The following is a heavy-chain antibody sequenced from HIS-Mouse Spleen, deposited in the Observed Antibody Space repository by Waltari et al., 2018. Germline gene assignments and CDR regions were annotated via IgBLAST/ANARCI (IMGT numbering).Heavy chain of an antibody. CDR3: AREIPYSSSWYDWYFDL. Sequence: QLHLQESGPGLVQPWETLSLTCTLSGGPISSRLYYWVWIRQPPGKGLEWIGSIYYSGSTYYNPSLKSRVTISVDTSKNQFSLKLSSVTAADTAVYYCAREIPYSSSWYDWYFDLWGRGTLVTVSS. J-gene: IGHJ2*01. V-gene: IGHV4-39*07. D-gene: IGHD6-13*01. CDR2: IYYSGST. CDR1: GGPISSRLYY.